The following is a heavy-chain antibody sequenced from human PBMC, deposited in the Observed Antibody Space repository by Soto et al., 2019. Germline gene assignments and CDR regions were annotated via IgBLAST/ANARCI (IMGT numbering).Heavy chain of an antibody. CDR3: ARNFYEDVAYPTDAFDL. CDR1: GGSISSGYYY. V-gene: IGHV4-30-4*01. J-gene: IGHJ3*01. CDR2: IFYSGPT. Sequence: QVQLKESGPGLVKPSQTLSLTCTVSGGSISSGYYYWNWIRQPPGKGLEWLGYIFYSGPTQYNPSLKSRVTISADTSKNHFTLELTSVTAADTAVYYCARNFYEDVAYPTDAFDLWGQGTLITVSS. D-gene: IGHD3-16*01.